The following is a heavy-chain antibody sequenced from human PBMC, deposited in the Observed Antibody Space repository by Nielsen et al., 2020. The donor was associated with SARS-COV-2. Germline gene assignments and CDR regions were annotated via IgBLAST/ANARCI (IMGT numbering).Heavy chain of an antibody. D-gene: IGHD3-16*01. CDR2: ISISSSSF. Sequence: GGSLRLSCAASGFTFSSYSMNWVRQAPGKGLEWVSSISISSSSFYYTDSVRGRFTISRDNAKSSLYLQLTSLRAKDTAVYYCARAYHNYYYAMDVWGQGTTVTVSS. CDR1: GFTFSSYS. CDR3: ARAYHNYYYAMDV. V-gene: IGHV3-21*01. J-gene: IGHJ6*02.